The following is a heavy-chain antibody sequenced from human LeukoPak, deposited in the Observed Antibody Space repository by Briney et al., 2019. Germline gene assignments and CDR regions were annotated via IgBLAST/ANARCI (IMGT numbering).Heavy chain of an antibody. Sequence: PGGSLRLSCAASGFTVSNNRLSWVCQAPGMGLEWVSTIYSDGNTYYPDSVKGRFTISRDGSKNTLYLQLNSLRTEDTAIYYCVREREGSNSEHWGQGTLVTVSS. CDR2: IYSDGNT. CDR1: GFTVSNNR. V-gene: IGHV3-53*01. D-gene: IGHD1-26*01. CDR3: VREREGSNSEH. J-gene: IGHJ1*01.